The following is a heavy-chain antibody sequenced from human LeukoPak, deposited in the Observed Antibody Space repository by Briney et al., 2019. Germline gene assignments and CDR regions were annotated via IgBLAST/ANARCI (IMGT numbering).Heavy chain of an antibody. D-gene: IGHD5-18*01. J-gene: IGHJ4*02. CDR3: ATVDTAMVKLYYFDY. V-gene: IGHV4-39*01. CDR1: GGSISSSSYY. Sequence: PSETLSLTCTVSGGSISSSSYYWGWIRQPPGKGLEWIGSIYYSGSTYYNPSLKSRVTISVDTSKNQFSLKLSSVTAADTAVYYCATVDTAMVKLYYFDYWGQGTLVTVSS. CDR2: IYYSGST.